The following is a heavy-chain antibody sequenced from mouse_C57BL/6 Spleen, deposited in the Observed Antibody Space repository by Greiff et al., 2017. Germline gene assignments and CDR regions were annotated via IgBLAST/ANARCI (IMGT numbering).Heavy chain of an antibody. V-gene: IGHV2-9*01. J-gene: IGHJ4*01. Sequence: VQGVESGPGLVAPSQSLSITCTVSGFSLTSYGVDWVRQPPGKGLEWLGVIWGGGSTNYNSALMSRLSISKDNSKSQVFLKMNSLQTDDTAMYXCAKHVDYGISYDPSYAMDYWGQGTSVTVSS. CDR3: AKHVDYGISYDPSYAMDY. D-gene: IGHD1-1*01. CDR1: GFSLTSYG. CDR2: IWGGGST.